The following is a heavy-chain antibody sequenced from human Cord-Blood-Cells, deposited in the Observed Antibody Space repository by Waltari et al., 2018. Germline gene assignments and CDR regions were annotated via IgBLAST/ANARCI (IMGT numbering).Heavy chain of an antibody. CDR2: ISPGDSDT. CDR1: GYSCTSYR. CDR3: ARPADGYCSSTSCPVAFDI. V-gene: IGHV5-51*03. D-gene: IGHD2-2*01. Sequence: EVQLVQSGAEVKKPGESLKISCKGSGYSCTSYRIGWVRPMPGKGLECRWIISPGDSDTRYSPSFQGQVTISADKSISTAYLQWSSLKASDTAMYYCARPADGYCSSTSCPVAFDIWGQGTMVTVSS. J-gene: IGHJ3*02.